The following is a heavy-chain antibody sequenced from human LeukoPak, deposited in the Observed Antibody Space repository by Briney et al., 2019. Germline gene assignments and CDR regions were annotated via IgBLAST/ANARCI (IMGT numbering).Heavy chain of an antibody. CDR3: ARDRYGDHTYFDY. Sequence: SQTLSLTCTVSGGSISSGGYSWSWIRQPPGKGLEWIGYIYHSGSTYYNPSLKSRVTISVDRSKNQFSLKLSSVTAADTAVYYCARDRYGDHTYFDYWGQGTLVTVSS. CDR1: GGSISSGGYS. D-gene: IGHD4-17*01. V-gene: IGHV4-30-2*01. J-gene: IGHJ4*02. CDR2: IYHSGST.